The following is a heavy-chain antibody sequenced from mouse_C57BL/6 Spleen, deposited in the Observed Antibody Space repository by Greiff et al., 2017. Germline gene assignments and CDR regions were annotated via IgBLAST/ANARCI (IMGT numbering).Heavy chain of an antibody. V-gene: IGHV1-61*01. J-gene: IGHJ3*01. D-gene: IGHD3-3*01. CDR2: IYPSDSET. CDR1: GFTFTSYW. CDR3: ARAGTFAY. Sequence: VQLQQPGAELVRPGSSVKLSCKASGFTFTSYWLDWVKQRPGQGLEWIGNIYPSDSETHYNQKFKDKATLTVDKSSSTAYMQLSSLTSEDSAVYYCARAGTFAYWGQGTLVTVSA.